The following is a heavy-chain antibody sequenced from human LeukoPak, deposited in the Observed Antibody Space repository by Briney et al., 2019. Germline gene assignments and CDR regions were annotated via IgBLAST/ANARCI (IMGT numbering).Heavy chain of an antibody. Sequence: SETLSLTCTVSGGSISSGGYYWSWIRQHPGKGLEWIGYIYYSGSTYYNPSLKSRVTISVDTSKNQFSLKLGSVTAADTAVYYCARDRRDAFDIWGQGTMVTVSS. J-gene: IGHJ3*02. CDR2: IYYSGST. V-gene: IGHV4-31*03. CDR3: ARDRRDAFDI. CDR1: GGSISSGGYY.